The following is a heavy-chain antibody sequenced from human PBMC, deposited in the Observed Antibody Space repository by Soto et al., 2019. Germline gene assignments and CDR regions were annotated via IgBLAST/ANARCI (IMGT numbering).Heavy chain of an antibody. D-gene: IGHD6-6*01. Sequence: ASETLSLTCTVSGGSISSYYWSWIRQPPGKGLEWIGYIYYSGSTNYNPSLKSRVTISVDTSKNQFSLKLSSVTAADTAVYYCARTPYSSSAGYFDYWGQGTLVTV. CDR3: ARTPYSSSAGYFDY. CDR1: GGSISSYY. V-gene: IGHV4-59*01. J-gene: IGHJ4*02. CDR2: IYYSGST.